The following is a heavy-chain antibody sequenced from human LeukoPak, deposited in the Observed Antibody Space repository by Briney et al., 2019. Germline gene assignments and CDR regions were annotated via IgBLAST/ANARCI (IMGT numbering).Heavy chain of an antibody. Sequence: PSETLSLTCTVSGGSIRSSYYYWGWIRQPPGKGLEWIGSIYDSGSTYYNPSLKSRVTISIDTSKNQFSLKLSSVTAADTAVYYCAKGSYSNGFDPWGQGTLVTVSS. J-gene: IGHJ5*02. CDR1: GGSIRSSYYY. D-gene: IGHD4-11*01. CDR2: IYDSGST. CDR3: AKGSYSNGFDP. V-gene: IGHV4-39*07.